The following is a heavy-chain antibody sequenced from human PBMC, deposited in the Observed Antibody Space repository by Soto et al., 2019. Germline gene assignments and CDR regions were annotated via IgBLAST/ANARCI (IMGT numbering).Heavy chain of an antibody. CDR3: AKAVNPLVVVNASDY. J-gene: IGHJ4*02. D-gene: IGHD2-21*01. CDR1: GFTFKNFG. V-gene: IGHV3-30*18. CDR2: ISYDGTNK. Sequence: GGSLRLSCAASGFTFKNFGMHWVLQAPVKGLEWVAVISYDGTNKYYSDSVKIRCTISIDNSKNRLYLQIKSLRAEDTAVYDCAKAVNPLVVVNASDYWGQGNLVTV.